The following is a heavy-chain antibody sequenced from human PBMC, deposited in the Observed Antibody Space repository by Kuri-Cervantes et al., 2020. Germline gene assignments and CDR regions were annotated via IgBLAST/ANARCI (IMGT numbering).Heavy chain of an antibody. D-gene: IGHD3-3*01. CDR3: AHSLPLRFLEWLQNRSYYYYMDV. Sequence: LRLSCNVFGYSISSGYYWVWIRQPPGKALECLAHIFSNDEKSYSTSLKSRLTISKDTSKSQVVLTMTNMDPVDTDTYYCAHSLPLRFLEWLQNRSYYYYMDVWGKGTTVTVSS. J-gene: IGHJ6*03. CDR2: IFSNDEK. V-gene: IGHV2-26*01. CDR1: GYSISSGYYW.